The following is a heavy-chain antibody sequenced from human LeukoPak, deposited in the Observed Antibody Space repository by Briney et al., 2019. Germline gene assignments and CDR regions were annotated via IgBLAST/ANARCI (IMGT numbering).Heavy chain of an antibody. CDR2: TYYRSKWYN. V-gene: IGHV6-1*01. CDR3: ARDQGCTNGVCYRGDNWFDP. J-gene: IGHJ5*02. D-gene: IGHD2-8*01. CDR1: GDSVSSNSAA. Sequence: SQTLSLTCAISGDSVSSNSAAWNWIRQSPSRGLEWLGRTYYRSKWYNDYAVSVKSRITINPDTSKNQSSLQLNSVTPEDTAVYYCARDQGCTNGVCYRGDNWFDPWGQGTLVTVSS.